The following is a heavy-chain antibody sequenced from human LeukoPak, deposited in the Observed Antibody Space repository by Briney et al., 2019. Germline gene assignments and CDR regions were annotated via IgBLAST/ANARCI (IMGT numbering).Heavy chain of an antibody. J-gene: IGHJ5*02. CDR1: GFTFSSYA. Sequence: PGGSLRPSCAASGFTFSSYAMSWVRQAPGKGLEWVSGISGIGGRTYYADSVKGRFSISRDNSKNTLYLQMNSLRAEDTAVYYCAKSGGDCSGDSCYLIWFDPWGQGTLVTVSS. D-gene: IGHD2-15*01. CDR2: ISGIGGRT. CDR3: AKSGGDCSGDSCYLIWFDP. V-gene: IGHV3-23*01.